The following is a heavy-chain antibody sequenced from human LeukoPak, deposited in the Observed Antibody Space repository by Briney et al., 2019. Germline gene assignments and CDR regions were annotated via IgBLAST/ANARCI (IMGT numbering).Heavy chain of an antibody. CDR3: AKAAQYYYDSSGYYPLDY. D-gene: IGHD3-22*01. CDR1: GYTFTSYY. CDR2: INPSGGST. V-gene: IGHV1-46*01. J-gene: IGHJ4*02. Sequence: GASVKVSCKASGYTFTSYYMHWVRQAPGQGLEWMGIINPSGGSTSYAQKFQGRVTMTRDTSTSTVYMELSSLRSEDTAVYYCAKAAQYYYDSSGYYPLDYWGQGTLVTVSS.